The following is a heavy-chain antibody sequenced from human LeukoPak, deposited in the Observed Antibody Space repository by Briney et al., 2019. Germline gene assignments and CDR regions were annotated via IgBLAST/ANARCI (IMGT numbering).Heavy chain of an antibody. Sequence: SETLSLTCTVSGASISSYYWSWIRQPPGEGLEWIGYIYYTGSTNYNPSLKSRVTISVDTSKNQFSLNLSSVTAADTAVYYCARQGRGSGWFLPWGQGTLVTVSS. CDR1: GASISSYY. V-gene: IGHV4-59*08. J-gene: IGHJ5*02. CDR2: IYYTGST. D-gene: IGHD6-19*01. CDR3: ARQGRGSGWFLP.